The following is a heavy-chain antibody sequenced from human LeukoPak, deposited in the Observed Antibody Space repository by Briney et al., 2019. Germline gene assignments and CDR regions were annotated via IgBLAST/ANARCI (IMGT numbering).Heavy chain of an antibody. D-gene: IGHD3-22*01. CDR1: GFTFSSLA. CDR3: AKVLPYDSSGYGFDY. Sequence: PGGSLRLSCAASGFTFSSLAMNWVRQAPGKGLEWVSIISGSGDTTHYTDSVKGRFTVSRDNSKNTLYLQMNSLRAEDTAVYYCAKVLPYDSSGYGFDYWGQGTLVTVSS. V-gene: IGHV3-23*01. J-gene: IGHJ4*02. CDR2: ISGSGDTT.